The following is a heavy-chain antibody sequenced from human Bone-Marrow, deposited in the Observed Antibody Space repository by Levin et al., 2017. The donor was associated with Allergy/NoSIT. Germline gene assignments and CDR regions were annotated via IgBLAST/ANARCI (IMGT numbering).Heavy chain of an antibody. V-gene: IGHV1-18*04. CDR2: IRAYNGNA. CDR3: ALSNCGNDCYEAFDI. D-gene: IGHD2-21*02. CDR1: GYTVSTYG. Sequence: GESLKISCRASGYTVSTYGVTWVRQAPGQGLEWMGWIRAYNGNAHYPQKFQGRVTLTTDTSTSTVYMELRSLRFDDTAVYYCALSNCGNDCYEAFDIWGHGTMVTVSS. J-gene: IGHJ3*02.